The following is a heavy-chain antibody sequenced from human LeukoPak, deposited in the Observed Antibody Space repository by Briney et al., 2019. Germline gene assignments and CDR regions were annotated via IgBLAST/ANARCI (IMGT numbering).Heavy chain of an antibody. V-gene: IGHV3-23*01. J-gene: IGHJ4*02. CDR1: GFTFSSYG. CDR2: ISGSGGST. CDR3: AKDRGDIVVVPDASFQN. D-gene: IGHD2-2*01. Sequence: GGSLRLSCAASGFTFSSYGMSRVRQAPGKGLEWVSAISGSGGSTYYADSVRGRFTISRDNSKNTLYLQMNSLRAEDTAVYYCAKDRGDIVVVPDASFQNWGQGTLVTVSS.